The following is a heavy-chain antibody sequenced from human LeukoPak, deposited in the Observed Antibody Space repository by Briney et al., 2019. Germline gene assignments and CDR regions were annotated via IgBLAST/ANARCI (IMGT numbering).Heavy chain of an antibody. CDR2: ISGSGGST. CDR3: AKVYASSSSSWFDP. CDR1: GYTFSSYA. J-gene: IGHJ5*02. D-gene: IGHD6-6*01. V-gene: IGHV3-23*01. Sequence: GGSLRLSCAASGYTFSSYAMSWVRQAPGKGLEWVSAISGSGGSTYYADSVKGRFTISRDKSKNTLYLQMNSLRAEGTAVYYCAKVYASSSSSWFDPWGQGTLVTVSS.